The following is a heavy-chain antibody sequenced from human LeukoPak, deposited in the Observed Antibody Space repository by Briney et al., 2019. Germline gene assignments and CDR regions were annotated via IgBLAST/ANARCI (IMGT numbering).Heavy chain of an antibody. D-gene: IGHD3-10*01. Sequence: GGSLRLSCAASGFNFSSYEMKWVRQAPGKGLEWVSYSSSSGSTIYYADSVKGRFTISRDNAKNSLYLQMNSLRAEDTAVYYCARGREFGDYWGQGALVTVSS. CDR2: SSSSGSTI. J-gene: IGHJ4*02. CDR1: GFNFSSYE. V-gene: IGHV3-48*03. CDR3: ARGREFGDY.